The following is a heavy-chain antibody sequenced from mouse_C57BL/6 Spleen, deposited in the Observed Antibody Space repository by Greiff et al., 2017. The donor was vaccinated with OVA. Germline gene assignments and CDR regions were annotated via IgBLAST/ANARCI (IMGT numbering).Heavy chain of an antibody. CDR3: ARALLRGSQYYFDY. V-gene: IGHV1-82*01. CDR1: GYAFSSSW. D-gene: IGHD3-2*02. CDR2: IYPGDGDT. Sequence: VQLQQSGPELVKPGASVKISCKASGYAFSSSWMNWVKQRPGKGLEWIGRIYPGDGDTNYNGKFKGKATLTADKSSSTAYLQLSSLTSEDSAVYFCARALLRGSQYYFDYWGQGTTLTVSS. J-gene: IGHJ2*01.